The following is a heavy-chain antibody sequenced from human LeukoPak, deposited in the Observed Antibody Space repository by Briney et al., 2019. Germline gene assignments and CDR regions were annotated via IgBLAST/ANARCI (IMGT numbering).Heavy chain of an antibody. J-gene: IGHJ4*02. Sequence: PGGSLRLSCGASGFTLSNYGMPWVRQSPGKGLEWVAFIRYDGNIKLYADSMKGRFTISRDNSKNTLYLHINSLRAEDTALYYCVKDNPLDYWGQGTLVIVSS. V-gene: IGHV3-30*02. CDR1: GFTLSNYG. CDR3: VKDNPLDY. CDR2: IRYDGNIK.